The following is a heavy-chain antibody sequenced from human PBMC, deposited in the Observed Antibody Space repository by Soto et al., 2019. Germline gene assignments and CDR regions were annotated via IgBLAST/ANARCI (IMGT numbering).Heavy chain of an antibody. CDR3: AKDIGALYGAGTTGP. Sequence: HPGGSLRLSCAASGFTFSSYAMSWVRQAPGKGLEWVSAIGGSGGSTYYADSVKGRFTISRDNSKNTLYLQMNSLRAEDTAVYYCAKDIGALYGAGTTGPWGQGTLVTVSS. CDR1: GFTFSSYA. V-gene: IGHV3-23*01. J-gene: IGHJ5*02. CDR2: IGGSGGST. D-gene: IGHD1-7*01.